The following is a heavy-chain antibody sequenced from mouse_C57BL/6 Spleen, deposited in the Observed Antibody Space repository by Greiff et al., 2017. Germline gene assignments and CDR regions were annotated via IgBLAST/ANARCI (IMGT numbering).Heavy chain of an antibody. V-gene: IGHV1-82*01. CDR2: IYPGDGDT. CDR3: ARGVGYYGGYCDV. Sequence: VKLQESGPELVKPGASVKISCKASGYAISSSWMNWVKQRPGKGLEGIGRIYPGDGDTNYNGKFKGKATLTADKSSSTAYMQLSSLTSEDSAVYFCARGVGYYGGYCDVWGTGTTVTVSS. CDR1: GYAISSSW. J-gene: IGHJ1*03. D-gene: IGHD2-3*01.